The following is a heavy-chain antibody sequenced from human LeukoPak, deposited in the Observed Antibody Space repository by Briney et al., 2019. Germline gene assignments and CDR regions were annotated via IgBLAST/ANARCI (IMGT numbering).Heavy chain of an antibody. D-gene: IGHD3-10*01. CDR1: GFTFSSYA. V-gene: IGHV3-48*04. CDR2: ISSSGSTI. CDR3: ARDVGIYYGSGSPTLDY. J-gene: IGHJ4*02. Sequence: GGSLRLSCAASGFTFSSYAMSWVRQAPGKGLEWVSYISSSGSTIYYADSVKGRFTISRDNAKNSLYLQMNSLRAEDTAVYYCARDVGIYYGSGSPTLDYWGQGTLVTVSS.